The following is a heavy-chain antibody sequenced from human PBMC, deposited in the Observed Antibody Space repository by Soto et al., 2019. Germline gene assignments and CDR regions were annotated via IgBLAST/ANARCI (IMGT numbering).Heavy chain of an antibody. CDR2: INDSGST. D-gene: IGHD3-16*01. Sequence: PSETLSLTCSVSGTSVSNYFWSWIRQSPDKGLEWIGEINDSGSTYYNPSFKSRLTISVDTSKSQISLTLTSVTAADSAVYYCQGGDFWGQGTRVTVSS. CDR3: QGGDF. J-gene: IGHJ4*02. V-gene: IGHV4-34*01. CDR1: GTSVSNYF.